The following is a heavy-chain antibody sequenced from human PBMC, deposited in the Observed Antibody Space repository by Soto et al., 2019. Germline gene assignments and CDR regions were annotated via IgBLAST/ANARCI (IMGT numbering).Heavy chain of an antibody. Sequence: SVKVSCKASGYTFTSYAMHWVRQAPVQRLEWMGWINAGNGSTKYSQKFQGRVTITRDTSASTAYMELSSLRSEDTAVYYCARDGGVVVVTAPFDYWGQGTLVTVSS. D-gene: IGHD2-21*02. J-gene: IGHJ4*02. CDR1: GYTFTSYA. CDR2: INAGNGST. CDR3: ARDGGVVVVTAPFDY. V-gene: IGHV1-3*01.